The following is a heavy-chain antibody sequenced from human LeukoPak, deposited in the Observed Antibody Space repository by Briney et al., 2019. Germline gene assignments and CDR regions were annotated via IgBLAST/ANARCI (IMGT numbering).Heavy chain of an antibody. CDR1: DGATSYNY. V-gene: IGHV4-59*01. CDR2: IHYSGYT. CDR3: ARDLFGGGYFDP. J-gene: IGHJ5*02. D-gene: IGHD3-3*01. Sequence: PSETLSLTCTVFDGATSYNYWTWIRQPPGKGLEWIGYIHYSGYTNYNPSLKSRATISIDTSKNQFSLMLNSVTAADTAIYHCARDLFGGGYFDPWGQGILVTVSS.